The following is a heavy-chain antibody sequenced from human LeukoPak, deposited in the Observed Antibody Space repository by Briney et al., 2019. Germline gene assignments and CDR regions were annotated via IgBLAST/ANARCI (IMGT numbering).Heavy chain of an antibody. V-gene: IGHV4-30-2*01. J-gene: IGHJ3*02. CDR3: ARAGYYYDSSGYVIYDAFDI. CDR2: IYHSGST. Sequence: SQTLSLTCAVSGCSISSGGYSWSWHRQPPGLGREWIVYIYHSGSTYYNSSLKSRVTISVDRSKNQFSLKMSSVTAADTAVYYCARAGYYYDSSGYVIYDAFDIWGQGTMVTVSS. D-gene: IGHD3-22*01. CDR1: GCSISSGGYS.